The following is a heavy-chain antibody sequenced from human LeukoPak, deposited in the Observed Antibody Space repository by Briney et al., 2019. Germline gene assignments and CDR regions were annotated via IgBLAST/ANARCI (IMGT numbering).Heavy chain of an antibody. CDR2: IKQDGSEK. D-gene: IGHD3-22*01. V-gene: IGHV3-7*01. J-gene: IGHJ1*01. Sequence: GGSLRLSCAASGFTFSSYWMSWVRQAPGKGLEWVANIKQDGSEKYYVDSVKGRFTIPRDNAKNSLYLQMNSLRAEDTAVYYCASSYDSSGYRNFQHWGQGTLVTVSS. CDR1: GFTFSSYW. CDR3: ASSYDSSGYRNFQH.